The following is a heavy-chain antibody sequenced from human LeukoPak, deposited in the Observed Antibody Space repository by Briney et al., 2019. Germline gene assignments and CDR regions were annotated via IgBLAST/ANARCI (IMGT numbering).Heavy chain of an antibody. Sequence: GGSLRLSCAASGFAFSSYWMHWVRQAPGKGLVWVSRIKSDGSSTNYADSVMGRFTISRDNAKNSLYLQMNSLRAEDTAVYYCARGYTCGYWGQGTLVIVSS. V-gene: IGHV3-74*01. CDR1: GFAFSSYW. J-gene: IGHJ4*02. CDR3: ARGYTCGY. D-gene: IGHD5-18*01. CDR2: IKSDGSST.